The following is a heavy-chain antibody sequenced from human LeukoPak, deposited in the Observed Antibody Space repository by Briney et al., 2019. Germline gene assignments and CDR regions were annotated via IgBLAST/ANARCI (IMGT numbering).Heavy chain of an antibody. CDR1: GGTFSSYA. V-gene: IGHV1-69*04. CDR3: ARDQRDYDYVWGSYRYNH. J-gene: IGHJ5*02. Sequence: SVKVSCKASGGTFSSYAISWVRQAPGQGLEWMGRIIPILGIANYAQKFQGRVTITADKSTSTAYMELSSLRSEDTAVYYCARDQRDYDYVWGSYRYNHWGQGTLVTVSS. D-gene: IGHD3-16*02. CDR2: IIPILGIA.